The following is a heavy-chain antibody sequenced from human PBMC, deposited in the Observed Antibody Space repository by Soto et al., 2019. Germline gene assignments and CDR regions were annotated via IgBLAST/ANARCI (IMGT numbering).Heavy chain of an antibody. CDR1: GGASMSHFY. CDR3: ARFGTFGVVPD. D-gene: IGHD3-3*01. CDR2: ISDSGNS. J-gene: IGHJ4*02. Sequence: SETLSLTCTVSGGASMSHFYWSWIRQPPGKALEWLGYISDSGNSNYNPSLKSRVTISVDTSKNQFSLKLSSVTAADTAVYYCARFGTFGVVPDWGQGTLVTVSS. V-gene: IGHV4-59*01.